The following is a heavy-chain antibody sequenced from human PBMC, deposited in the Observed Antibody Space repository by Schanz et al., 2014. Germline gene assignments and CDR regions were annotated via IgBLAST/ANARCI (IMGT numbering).Heavy chain of an antibody. J-gene: IGHJ4*02. D-gene: IGHD1-26*01. V-gene: IGHV3-23*01. CDR2: VSGRGQST. CDR3: VRDREGGWYFDY. Sequence: RLSCAASGFTFYDYAMHWVRQAPGKGLEWVSAVSGRGQSTYYADSVKGRFTVSRDNSKNTLYLQMNSLRADDTAVYYCVRDREGGWYFDYWGQGYLVTVSS. CDR1: GFTFYDYA.